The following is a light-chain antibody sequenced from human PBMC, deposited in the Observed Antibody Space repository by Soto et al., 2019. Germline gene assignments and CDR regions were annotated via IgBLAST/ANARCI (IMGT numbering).Light chain of an antibody. J-gene: IGKJ4*01. CDR1: QSLSSN. Sequence: EIVMTQSPATLSVSPGERATLSCRASQSLSSNLAWYQQKHGQAPRLLIYGASTRATGIPARFSGSGSGTELTITISSLQSEDFKVYYCQQYNNWPLTFGGGTKVDIK. V-gene: IGKV3-15*01. CDR2: GAS. CDR3: QQYNNWPLT.